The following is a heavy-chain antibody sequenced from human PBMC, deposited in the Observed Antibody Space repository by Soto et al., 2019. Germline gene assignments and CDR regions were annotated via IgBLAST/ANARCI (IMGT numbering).Heavy chain of an antibody. J-gene: IGHJ6*02. CDR1: GFSLSTSGVG. Sequence: QITLKESGPTLVKPTQTLTLTCTFSGFSLSTSGVGVGWIRQPPGKALEWLALIYWDDDKRYSPSLKSRLTITKDTSKNQVVLTMTNMDPVDTATYYCAHNSREMATTYYYYYGMDVWGQGTTVTVSS. D-gene: IGHD5-12*01. CDR3: AHNSREMATTYYYYYGMDV. CDR2: IYWDDDK. V-gene: IGHV2-5*02.